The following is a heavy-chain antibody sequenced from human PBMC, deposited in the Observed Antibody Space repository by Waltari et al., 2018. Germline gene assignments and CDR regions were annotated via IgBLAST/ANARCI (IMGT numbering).Heavy chain of an antibody. CDR2: VSAYNCNR. CDR3: ARDRRYCRSTSCYDWFDP. V-gene: IGHV1-18*01. J-gene: IGHJ5*02. D-gene: IGHD2-2*01. Sequence: QVQLVQSGAEVKKPGASVKVSCKVSGYTFTSYGISWVRQAPGQGLEWMGWVSAYNCNRNYAPKLQGRVTMTTDTSTSTAYMELRSLRSDDTAVYYCARDRRYCRSTSCYDWFDPWGQGTLVTVSS. CDR1: GYTFTSYG.